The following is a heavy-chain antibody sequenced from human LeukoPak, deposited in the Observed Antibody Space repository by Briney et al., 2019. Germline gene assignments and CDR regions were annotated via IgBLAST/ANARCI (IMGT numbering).Heavy chain of an antibody. CDR2: ISYSGST. D-gene: IGHD3-3*01. CDR3: ARVNVLEWLYLYYYYMDV. CDR1: GGSINSSGYY. J-gene: IGHJ6*03. V-gene: IGHV4-39*07. Sequence: PSETLSLTCTVPGGSINSSGYYWGWIRQPPGKGLEWIGSISYSGSTYYNSSLKSRVTISVDRSKNQFSLKLSSVTAADTAVYYCARVNVLEWLYLYYYYMDVWGKGTTVTVSS.